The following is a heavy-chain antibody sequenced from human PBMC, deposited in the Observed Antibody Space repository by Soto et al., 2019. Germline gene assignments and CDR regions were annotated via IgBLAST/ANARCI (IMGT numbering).Heavy chain of an antibody. J-gene: IGHJ4*02. CDR3: ARYTTYYDILTGYLGSSS. CDR1: GGSISSGDYY. Sequence: PSETLSLTCTVSGGSISSGDYYWSWIRQPPGKGLEWIGYIYYSGSTYYNQSLKSRVTISVDTSKNQFSLKLSSVTAADTAVFYCARYTTYYDILTGYLGSSSWGQGTLVTVSS. V-gene: IGHV4-30-4*01. CDR2: IYYSGST. D-gene: IGHD3-9*01.